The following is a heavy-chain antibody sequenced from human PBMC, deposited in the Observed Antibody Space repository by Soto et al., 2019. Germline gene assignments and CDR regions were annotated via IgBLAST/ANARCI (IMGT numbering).Heavy chain of an antibody. CDR3: ARAVTPPYCTNGVCYAFDI. Sequence: SETLSLTCAVYGGSFSGYYWSWIRQPPGKGLEWIGEINHSGSTNYNPSLKSRVTISVDTSKNQFSLKLSSVTAADTAVYYCARAVTPPYCTNGVCYAFDIWGQGTMVTVSS. V-gene: IGHV4-34*01. D-gene: IGHD2-8*01. J-gene: IGHJ3*02. CDR2: INHSGST. CDR1: GGSFSGYY.